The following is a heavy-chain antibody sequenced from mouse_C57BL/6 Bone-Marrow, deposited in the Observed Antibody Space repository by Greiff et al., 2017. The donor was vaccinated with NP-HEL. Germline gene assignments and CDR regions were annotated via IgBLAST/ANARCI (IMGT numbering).Heavy chain of an antibody. V-gene: IGHV1-59*01. CDR3: AKRGYGSPYFDY. CDR2: IDPSDSYT. J-gene: IGHJ2*01. D-gene: IGHD1-1*01. CDR1: GYTFTSYW. Sequence: VQLQQPGAELVRPGTSVKLSCKASGYTFTSYWMHWVKQRPGQGLEWIGVIDPSDSYTNYNQKFKGKATLTVDTSSSTAYMQLSSLTSEDYAVYYCAKRGYGSPYFDYWGQGTTLTVSS.